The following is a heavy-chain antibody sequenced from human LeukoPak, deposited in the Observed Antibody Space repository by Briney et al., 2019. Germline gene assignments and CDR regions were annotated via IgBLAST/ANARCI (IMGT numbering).Heavy chain of an antibody. CDR1: GGSFSGYY. CDR3: ARGLGYDDDY. Sequence: TSETLSLTCAVYGGSFSGYYWSWIRQPPGKGLEWIGEINHSGSTNYNPSLKSRVTISVDTSKSQFSLKLSSVTAADTAVYYCARGLGYDDDYWGQGTLVTVSS. J-gene: IGHJ4*02. CDR2: INHSGST. V-gene: IGHV4-34*01. D-gene: IGHD3-3*01.